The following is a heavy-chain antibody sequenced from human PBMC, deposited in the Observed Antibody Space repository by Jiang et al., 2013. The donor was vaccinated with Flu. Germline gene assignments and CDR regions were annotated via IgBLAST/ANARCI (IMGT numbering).Heavy chain of an antibody. CDR2: IYYSGST. Sequence: KPSETLSLTCTVSGGSISSSSYYWGWIRQPPGKGLEWIGSIYYSGSTYYNPSLKSRVTISVDTSKNQFSLKLSSVTAADTAVYYCARRLIGGKDPYYFDYWGQGTLVTVSS. J-gene: IGHJ4*02. CDR1: GGSISSSSYY. V-gene: IGHV4-39*01. CDR3: ARRLIGGKDPYYFDY.